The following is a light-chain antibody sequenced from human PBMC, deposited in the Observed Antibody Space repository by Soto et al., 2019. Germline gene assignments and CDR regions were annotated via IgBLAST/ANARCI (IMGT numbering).Light chain of an antibody. CDR3: QQYGSSPWT. V-gene: IGKV3-20*01. Sequence: DTMLTQSPGTLSMYPGGTCTLFIRSSQSVTSSYIAWYQQKPGQAPRLLIYRASTRATGIPDRFSGSGSGTDFTLIISRLEPEDFAVYHCQQYGSSPWTFGQGTKVDIK. CDR1: QSVTSSY. J-gene: IGKJ1*01. CDR2: RAS.